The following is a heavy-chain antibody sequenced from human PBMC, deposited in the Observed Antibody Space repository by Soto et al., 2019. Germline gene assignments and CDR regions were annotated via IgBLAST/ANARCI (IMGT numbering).Heavy chain of an antibody. D-gene: IGHD2-21*02. J-gene: IGHJ4*02. V-gene: IGHV3-33*01. CDR1: GFTFSSYG. CDR2: IWYDGSNK. Sequence: QVQLVESGGGVVQPGRSLRLSCAASGFTFSSYGMHWVRQAPGKGLEWVAVIWYDGSNKYYADSVKGRFTISRDNSKNTLYLQMNSLRAEDTAVYYCARDNVVVTASSTVGALDYWGQGTLVTVSS. CDR3: ARDNVVVTASSTVGALDY.